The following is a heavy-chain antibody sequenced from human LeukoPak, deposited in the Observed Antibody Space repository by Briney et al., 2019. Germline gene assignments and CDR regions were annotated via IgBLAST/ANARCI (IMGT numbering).Heavy chain of an antibody. CDR1: AFTFSSIG. CDR2: LTCDGSNK. J-gene: IGHJ4*02. CDR3: AEDSYYGSGKDEYFDY. Sequence: LSRYSAASAFTFSSIGMHRHPPAQGHGLVGWTNLTCDGSNKYYADSVKGRSTISRDNSKNTLYLQMNSLRAEDTAVYYCAEDSYYGSGKDEYFDYWGQGTLVTVSS. V-gene: IGHV3-30*18. D-gene: IGHD3-10*01.